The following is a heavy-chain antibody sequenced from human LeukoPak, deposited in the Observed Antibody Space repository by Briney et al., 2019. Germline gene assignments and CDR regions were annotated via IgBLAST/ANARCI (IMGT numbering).Heavy chain of an antibody. J-gene: IGHJ4*02. CDR2: IIGSGDTS. D-gene: IGHD3-9*01. CDR1: GFIFRSYA. V-gene: IGHV3-23*01. CDR3: AKWGDYDILTGYYVSDF. Sequence: GGSLRLSCAASGFIFRSYAMSWVRQAPGKGLEWVSAIIGSGDTSYYAESVKGRFTISRDNSKNTLYVEMNTLRAEDTAVYYCAKWGDYDILTGYYVSDFWGQGTLVTVSS.